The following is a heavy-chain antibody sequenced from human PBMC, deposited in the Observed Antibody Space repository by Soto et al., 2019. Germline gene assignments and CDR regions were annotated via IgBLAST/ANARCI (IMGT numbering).Heavy chain of an antibody. CDR1: GFSFRDHS. Sequence: VQLVESGGGVVSPGGSLRLSCVGSGFSFRDHSMNWVRQPPGKGLQWISYISSSSENIYYADSVKGRFTVSRDNAKNTVFLQMNSLRDDDSAIYYCARLPKGSVVTGWGQGSLVTVSS. V-gene: IGHV3-48*02. D-gene: IGHD2-21*02. CDR2: ISSSSENI. J-gene: IGHJ4*01. CDR3: ARLPKGSVVTG.